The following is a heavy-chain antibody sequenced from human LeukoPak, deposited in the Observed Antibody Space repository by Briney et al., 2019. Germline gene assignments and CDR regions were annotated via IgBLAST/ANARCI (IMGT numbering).Heavy chain of an antibody. CDR2: MNPNSGNT. V-gene: IGHV1-8*01. CDR3: ARGSSVDTAMVTDY. CDR1: GYTFTSYD. D-gene: IGHD5-18*01. J-gene: IGHJ4*02. Sequence: GASVKVSCKASGYTFTSYDINWGRQATGQGLEWMGWMNPNSGNTGYAQKFQGRVTMTRNTSISTAYMELSSLRSEDTAVYYCARGSSVDTAMVTDYWGQGTLVTVSS.